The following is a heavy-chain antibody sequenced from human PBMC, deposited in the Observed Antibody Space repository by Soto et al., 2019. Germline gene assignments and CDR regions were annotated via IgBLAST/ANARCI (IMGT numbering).Heavy chain of an antibody. CDR3: ARGGKYCGGDCYPDYYSSGMDV. D-gene: IGHD2-21*02. J-gene: IGHJ6*02. CDR1: GGTFSSYA. Sequence: QVQLVQSGAEVKKPGSSVKVSCKASGGTFSSYAISWVRQAPGQGLEWMGGIIPIFGTANYAQKFQGRVTITADESTSTAYMELSSLRSEDTAVYYCARGGKYCGGDCYPDYYSSGMDVWGQGTTVTVSS. V-gene: IGHV1-69*01. CDR2: IIPIFGTA.